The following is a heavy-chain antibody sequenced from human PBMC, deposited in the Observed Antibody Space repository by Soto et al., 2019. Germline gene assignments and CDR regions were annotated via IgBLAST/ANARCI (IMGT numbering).Heavy chain of an antibody. Sequence: QVQLVQSGAEVKKPGASVKVSCKASGYTFTSNDINWVRQATGQGFEWMGWMSPKSGDTGYAQKFQGRVTMTRDTAISTANRELSSLRSEETALYYCAGGPPNWGFEFWGQGTLVTVPS. CDR3: AGGPPNWGFEF. CDR1: GYTFTSND. V-gene: IGHV1-8*01. CDR2: MSPKSGDT. D-gene: IGHD7-27*01. J-gene: IGHJ4*02.